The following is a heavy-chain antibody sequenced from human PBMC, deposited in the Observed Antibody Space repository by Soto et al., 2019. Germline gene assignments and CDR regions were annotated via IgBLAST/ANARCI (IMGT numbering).Heavy chain of an antibody. J-gene: IGHJ4*02. CDR3: ARGDDYGDY. CDR1: GGSISSGGYS. Sequence: PSETLSLTCAVSGGSISSGGYSWSWIRQPPGKGLEWIGYIYHSGSTYYNPSLKSRVTISVDRSKNQFSLKLSSVTAADTAVYYCARGDDYGDYWGQGTLVTVSS. D-gene: IGHD2-21*01. CDR2: IYHSGST. V-gene: IGHV4-30-2*01.